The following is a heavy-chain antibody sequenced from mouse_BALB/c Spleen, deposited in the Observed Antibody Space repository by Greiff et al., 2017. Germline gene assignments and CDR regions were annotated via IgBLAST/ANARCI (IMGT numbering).Heavy chain of an antibody. D-gene: IGHD2-4*01. CDR3: VRQGTMITTGYAMDY. V-gene: IGHV10-1*02. J-gene: IGHJ4*01. CDR1: GFTFNTYA. Sequence: EVQGVESGGGLVQPKGSLKLSCAASGFTFNTYAMNWVRQAPGKGLEWVARIRSKSNNYATYYADSVKDRFTISRDDSQSMLYLQMNNLKTEDTAMYYCVRQGTMITTGYAMDYWGQGTSVTVSS. CDR2: IRSKSNNYAT.